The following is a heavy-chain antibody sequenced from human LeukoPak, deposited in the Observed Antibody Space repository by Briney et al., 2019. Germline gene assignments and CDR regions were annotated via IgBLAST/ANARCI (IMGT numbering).Heavy chain of an antibody. CDR3: ARGNEGYCSGGSCYVGAWFDP. D-gene: IGHD2-15*01. Sequence: ASVKVSCKASGYTFTAYYMHWVRRAPGQGLEYMEWINPNSGGTNYAQKFQGRVTMTRDTSISTAYMELNRLRSDDTAVHYCARGNEGYCSGGSCYVGAWFDPWGQGTRVTVSS. CDR2: INPNSGGT. CDR1: GYTFTAYY. J-gene: IGHJ5*02. V-gene: IGHV1-2*02.